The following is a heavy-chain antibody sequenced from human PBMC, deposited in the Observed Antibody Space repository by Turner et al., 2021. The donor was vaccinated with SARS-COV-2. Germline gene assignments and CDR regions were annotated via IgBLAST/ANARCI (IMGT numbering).Heavy chain of an antibody. D-gene: IGHD6-19*01. Sequence: QVQLVQSGRGVVLLGRSLRLYCDASGFTFSCHGLHWVRQDPGKWLEWVAVISYDGSNKYYADSVKGRFTISRDNSKNTLYLQMNSLRAEYTAVYYCAKAETYSSGWSGGRSYYYYYMDVWGKGTTVTVSS. CDR1: GFTFSCHG. CDR2: ISYDGSNK. J-gene: IGHJ6*03. CDR3: AKAETYSSGWSGGRSYYYYYMDV. V-gene: IGHV3-30*18.